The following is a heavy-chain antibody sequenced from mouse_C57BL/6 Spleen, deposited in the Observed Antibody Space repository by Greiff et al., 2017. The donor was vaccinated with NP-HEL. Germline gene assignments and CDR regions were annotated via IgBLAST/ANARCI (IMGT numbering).Heavy chain of an antibody. CDR3: ARGGYGNHYYAMDY. J-gene: IGHJ4*01. CDR2: INPGSGGT. V-gene: IGHV1-54*01. Sequence: QVQLQQSGAELVRPGTSVKVSCKASGYAFTNYLIEWVKQRPGQGLEWIGVINPGSGGTNYNEKFKGKATLTADKSSSTAYMQLSSLTSEDSAVYFCARGGYGNHYYAMDYWGQGTSVTVSS. CDR1: GYAFTNYL. D-gene: IGHD2-10*02.